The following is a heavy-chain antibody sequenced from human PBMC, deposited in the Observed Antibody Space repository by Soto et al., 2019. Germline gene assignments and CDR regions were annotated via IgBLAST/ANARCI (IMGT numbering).Heavy chain of an antibody. V-gene: IGHV4-30-4*01. CDR3: ARVLYSYGMDV. CDR2: IYYSGST. D-gene: IGHD2-15*01. CDR1: GGSISSGDYY. J-gene: IGHJ6*02. Sequence: LSLTCTVSGGSISSGDYYWSWIRQPPGKGLEWIGYIYYSGSTYYNPSLKSRVTTSVDTYKNQFSLKLSSVTAADTAVYYCARVLYSYGMDVWGQGTRVTVSS.